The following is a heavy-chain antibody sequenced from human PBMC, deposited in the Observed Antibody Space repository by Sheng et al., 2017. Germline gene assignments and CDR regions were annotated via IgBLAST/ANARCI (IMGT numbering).Heavy chain of an antibody. CDR1: GYTFTSYG. V-gene: IGHV1-18*01. D-gene: IGHD3-10*01. CDR2: ISAYNGNT. Sequence: QVQLVQSGAEVKKPGASVKVSCKASGYTFTSYGISWVRQAPGQGLEWMGWISAYNGNTNYAQKLQGRVTMTTDTSTSTAYMELRSLRSDDTAVYYCARTIDYYGSGSYIWFDPWGQGTLVTVSS. CDR3: ARTIDYYGSGSYIWFDP. J-gene: IGHJ5*02.